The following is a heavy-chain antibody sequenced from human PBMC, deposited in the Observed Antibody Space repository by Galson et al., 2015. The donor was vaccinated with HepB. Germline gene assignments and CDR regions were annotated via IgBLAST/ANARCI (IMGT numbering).Heavy chain of an antibody. J-gene: IGHJ4*02. V-gene: IGHV4-31*03. D-gene: IGHD5-18*01. Sequence: TLSLTCTVSGGSISSGGYYWSWIRQHPGKGLEWIGYIYYSGSTYYNPSLKSRVTISVDTSKNQFSLKLSSVTAADTAVYYCARVYSYGSHVFDYWGQGTLVTVSS. CDR3: ARVYSYGSHVFDY. CDR2: IYYSGST. CDR1: GGSISSGGYY.